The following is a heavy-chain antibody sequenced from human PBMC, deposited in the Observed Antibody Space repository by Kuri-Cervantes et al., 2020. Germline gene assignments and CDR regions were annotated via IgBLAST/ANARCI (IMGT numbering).Heavy chain of an antibody. J-gene: IGHJ6*02. D-gene: IGHD3-10*01. V-gene: IGHV1-46*01. CDR3: ARPRITMVRGVYYYGMDV. CDR1: GYTFTSYY. CDR2: INPSGGST. Sequence: ASVKISCNASGYTFTSYYMHWVRQAPGQGLEWMGIINPSGGSTSYAQKFQGRVTMTRDTSTSTVYIELCSLRSEDTAVYYCARPRITMVRGVYYYGMDVWGQGTTVTVSS.